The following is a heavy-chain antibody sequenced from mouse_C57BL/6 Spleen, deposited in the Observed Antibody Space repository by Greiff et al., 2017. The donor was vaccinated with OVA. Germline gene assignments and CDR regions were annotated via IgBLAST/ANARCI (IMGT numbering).Heavy chain of an antibody. J-gene: IGHJ4*01. V-gene: IGHV1-72*01. CDR3: ATYGSSPYYYAMDY. CDR1: GYTFTSYW. CDR2: IDPNSGGT. Sequence: VQLQQPGAELVKPGASVRLSCKASGYTFTSYWMHWVKQRPGRGLEWIGRIDPNSGGTKYNEKFKSKATLTVDKPSSTAYMQLSSLTSEDSAVYYCATYGSSPYYYAMDYWGQGTSVTVSS. D-gene: IGHD1-1*01.